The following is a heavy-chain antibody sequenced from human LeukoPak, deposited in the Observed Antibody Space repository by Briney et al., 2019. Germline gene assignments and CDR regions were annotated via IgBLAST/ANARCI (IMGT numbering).Heavy chain of an antibody. CDR1: GGSITTYY. CDR2: IYCSGST. D-gene: IGHD6-13*01. Sequence: SETLSLTCNVSGGSITTYYWTWIRQPPGKGLEWIGYIYCSGSTNYNPSLKSRVTISVDTSKNQFSLKLSSVTAADTAVYYCARLAAAGLSFDYWGQGTLVTVSS. CDR3: ARLAAAGLSFDY. V-gene: IGHV4-59*08. J-gene: IGHJ4*02.